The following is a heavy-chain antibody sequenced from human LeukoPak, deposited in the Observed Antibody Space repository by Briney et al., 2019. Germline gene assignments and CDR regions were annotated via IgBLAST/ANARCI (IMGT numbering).Heavy chain of an antibody. CDR1: GFTFSTYS. D-gene: IGHD3-10*01. V-gene: IGHV3-21*01. J-gene: IGHJ3*02. Sequence: PGGSLRLSCAASGFTFSTYSMNWVRQAPGKGREWVSFIYTSTCYIYYGDSVKGRFTISRDNAKNSLYLQMNGLRAEDTAVYYCARGRSITLLRGVAMSDGFDIWGQGAMVTVSS. CDR2: IYTSTCYI. CDR3: ARGRSITLLRGVAMSDGFDI.